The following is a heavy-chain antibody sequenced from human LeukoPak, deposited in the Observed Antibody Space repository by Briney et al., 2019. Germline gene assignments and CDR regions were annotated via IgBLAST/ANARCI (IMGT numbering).Heavy chain of an antibody. V-gene: IGHV5-51*01. CDR2: IYPGDSDT. J-gene: IGHJ6*03. CDR3: ARHSLDVLIAMNAHYYYYYMDV. Sequence: GESLKISCKGSGYNFTTYWIGWVRQMPGKGLEWMGIIYPGDSDTRYSPSFQGQVTISADKSISTAYLQWSSLKASDTAMYYCARHSLDVLIAMNAHYYYYYMDVWGKGTTVTVAS. D-gene: IGHD2-2*01. CDR1: GYNFTTYW.